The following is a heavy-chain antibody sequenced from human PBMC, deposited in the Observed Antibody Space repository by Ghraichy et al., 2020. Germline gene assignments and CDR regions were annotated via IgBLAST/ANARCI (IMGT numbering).Heavy chain of an antibody. V-gene: IGHV4-4*07. CDR1: GDSISRYY. J-gene: IGHJ4*02. Sequence: SETLSLTCTVSGDSISRYYWSWIRQPAGKGLEWIGRVLPSGSTNNNPSLTSRVTLSLDTSKNLLSLKFPSVTVADTAGYYCATGDWNGFDHWGQGTQVPVSS. CDR2: VLPSGST. CDR3: ATGDWNGFDH. D-gene: IGHD1-1*01.